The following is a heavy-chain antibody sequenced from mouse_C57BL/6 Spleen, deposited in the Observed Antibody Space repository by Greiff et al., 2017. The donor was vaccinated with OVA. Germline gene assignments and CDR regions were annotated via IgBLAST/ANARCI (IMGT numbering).Heavy chain of an antibody. V-gene: IGHV1-26*01. Sequence: EVQLQQSGPELVKPGASVKISCKASGYTFTDYYMNWVKQSHGKSLEWIGDINPNNGGTSYSQKFKGKATLTVDKSSSTAYMELRSLTSEDSAVYYCAREERGFYYYGSNGGFDYWGQGTTLTVSS. CDR1: GYTFTDYY. J-gene: IGHJ2*01. CDR3: AREERGFYYYGSNGGFDY. CDR2: INPNNGGT. D-gene: IGHD1-1*01.